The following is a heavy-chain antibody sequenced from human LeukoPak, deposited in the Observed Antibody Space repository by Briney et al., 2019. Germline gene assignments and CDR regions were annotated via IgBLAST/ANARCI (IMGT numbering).Heavy chain of an antibody. CDR2: ISGSGGST. Sequence: GGSLRLSCAASGFTFSSYAMSWVRQAPGKGLEWVSAISGSGGSTYYADSVKGRFTISRDNSKNTLYLQMNSLRAEDTAVYYCATDRNSGKYYDYWGQGTLVSVSS. D-gene: IGHD1-26*01. CDR3: ATDRNSGKYYDY. CDR1: GFTFSSYA. V-gene: IGHV3-23*01. J-gene: IGHJ4*02.